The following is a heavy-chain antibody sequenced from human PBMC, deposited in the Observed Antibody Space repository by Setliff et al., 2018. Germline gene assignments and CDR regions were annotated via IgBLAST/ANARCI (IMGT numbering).Heavy chain of an antibody. Sequence: SETLSLTCTVSGGPINSDRYYWGWIRQPPGKGLEWIGSMYSSGSTYYNPSLKSRVTISVDTSQNQFSLKLSSVTAADTAAYYCARTKGFVDGYLDPWGQGTLVTVSS. CDR1: GGPINSDRYY. CDR3: ARTKGFVDGYLDP. CDR2: MYSSGST. V-gene: IGHV4-39*01. D-gene: IGHD3-10*01. J-gene: IGHJ5*02.